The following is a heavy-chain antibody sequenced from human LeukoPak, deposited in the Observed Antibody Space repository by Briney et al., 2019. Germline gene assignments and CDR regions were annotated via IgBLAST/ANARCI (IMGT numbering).Heavy chain of an antibody. D-gene: IGHD3-10*01. Sequence: GGSLRLSCAASGYTFSSYWMHWVRQGPGKGLVWVPRINEDGSSTSCAESVRGRFTISRDNAKNTLYLQMNSLRAEDAAVYYCTRDTFGARDSWGQGTLVTVSS. CDR3: TRDTFGARDS. CDR1: GYTFSSYW. V-gene: IGHV3-74*01. J-gene: IGHJ4*02. CDR2: INEDGSST.